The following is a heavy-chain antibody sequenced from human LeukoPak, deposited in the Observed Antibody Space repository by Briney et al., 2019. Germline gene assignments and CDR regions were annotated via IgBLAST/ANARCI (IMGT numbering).Heavy chain of an antibody. CDR1: GGSICSNTYY. J-gene: IGHJ3*02. CDR3: ARAYYYASSAFDI. Sequence: SETLSLTCTVSGGSICSNTYYWDWIRQPPGKGLECIGSIYYGGSTYYNPSLKSRVIISVDTSKNQFSLKLSSVTAADTAVYYCARAYYYASSAFDIWGQGTMVTVSS. CDR2: IYYGGST. V-gene: IGHV4-39*01. D-gene: IGHD3-22*01.